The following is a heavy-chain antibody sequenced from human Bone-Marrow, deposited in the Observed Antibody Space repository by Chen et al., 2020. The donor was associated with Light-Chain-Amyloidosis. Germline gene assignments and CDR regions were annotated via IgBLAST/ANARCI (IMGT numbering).Heavy chain of an antibody. CDR2: IIPMFGRA. J-gene: IGHJ5*02. Sequence: QVQLVQSGAEVKKPGSSVKVSCRASGGPFNSYGVSWIRQAPGQGLEWMGWIIPMFGRAHYAQKCQGRVTMTADESTNTAYMELSRLGSEDTAVYYCARDETPIFGVVTYNWFDPWGQGTLVTVSS. V-gene: IGHV1-69*01. D-gene: IGHD3-3*01. CDR3: ARDETPIFGVVTYNWFDP. CDR1: GGPFNSYG.